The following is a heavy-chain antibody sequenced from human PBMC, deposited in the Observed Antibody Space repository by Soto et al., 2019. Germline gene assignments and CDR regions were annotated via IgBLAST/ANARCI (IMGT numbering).Heavy chain of an antibody. Sequence: EVQLVESGGDLVQPGGSLRLSCAASGFTFSAYWMHWVRQAPGKGLVWVSRINSDGSTTSYADSVKGRFTTSRDNAKNTCYLQMNSLRAEDTAVYYCAREDRVAFDYWGQGALVTVSS. CDR1: GFTFSAYW. CDR2: INSDGSTT. V-gene: IGHV3-74*01. D-gene: IGHD5-12*01. CDR3: AREDRVAFDY. J-gene: IGHJ4*02.